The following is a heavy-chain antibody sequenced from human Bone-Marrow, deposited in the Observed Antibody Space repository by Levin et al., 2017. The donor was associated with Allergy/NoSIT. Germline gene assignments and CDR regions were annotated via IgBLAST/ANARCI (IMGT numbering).Heavy chain of an antibody. J-gene: IGHJ3*02. CDR1: GFLFSDFA. Sequence: LSLTCAASGFLFSDFAMHWVRQTPAKGLEWVAFISYDGSITDYADSVKGRFTISRDTSTRTMYLQMTTLRPADTGVYFCAKERHNSGSTDAYDIWGQGTKATVSS. CDR3: AKERHNSGSTDAYDI. V-gene: IGHV3-30*18. CDR2: ISYDGSIT. D-gene: IGHD3-10*01.